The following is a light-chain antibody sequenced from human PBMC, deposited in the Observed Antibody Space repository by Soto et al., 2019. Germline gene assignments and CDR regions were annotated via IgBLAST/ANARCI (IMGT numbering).Light chain of an antibody. CDR3: QQYYSYPIT. CDR2: AAS. Sequence: DIQMTQSPATLSGSVGDRVTITCRASQDIAIYLAWYQQKPGEAPKLLIYAASTLYGGVPSRFSGSGSGTDFALTITSLQAEDFATYYCQQYYSYPITFGQGTRLEIK. CDR1: QDIAIY. V-gene: IGKV1-9*01. J-gene: IGKJ5*01.